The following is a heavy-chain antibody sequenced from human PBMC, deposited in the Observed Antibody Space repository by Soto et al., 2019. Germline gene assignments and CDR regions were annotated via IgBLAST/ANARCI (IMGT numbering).Heavy chain of an antibody. Sequence: PSETLSLTCTVSGGSISSGGYYWSWIRQHPGKGLEWIGYIYYSGSTYYNPSLKSRVTISVDTSKNQFSLKLSSVTAADTAVYYCARDRWNRNYYYYYGMDVWGQGTTVTVYS. CDR1: GGSISSGGYY. CDR3: ARDRWNRNYYYYYGMDV. J-gene: IGHJ6*02. D-gene: IGHD1-1*01. V-gene: IGHV4-31*03. CDR2: IYYSGST.